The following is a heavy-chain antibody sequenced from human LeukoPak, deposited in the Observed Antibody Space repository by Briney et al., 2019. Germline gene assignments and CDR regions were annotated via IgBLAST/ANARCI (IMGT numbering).Heavy chain of an antibody. CDR1: GFTFSDYY. CDR2: ISSSGSSK. Sequence: GGSLRLSCAASGFTFSDYYMSWIRQAPGKGLEWVSYISSSGSSKYYADSVKGRFTISRDNAKNSLYLQMNSLRAEDAAVYYCARDYWSYSSTWLDYWGQGTLVTVSS. J-gene: IGHJ4*02. V-gene: IGHV3-11*04. D-gene: IGHD6-13*01. CDR3: ARDYWSYSSTWLDY.